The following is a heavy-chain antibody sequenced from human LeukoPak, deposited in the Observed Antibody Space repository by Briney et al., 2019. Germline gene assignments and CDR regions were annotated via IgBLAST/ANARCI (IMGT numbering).Heavy chain of an antibody. D-gene: IGHD3-10*01. J-gene: IGHJ3*02. V-gene: IGHV1-24*01. CDR2: FDPEDGEA. CDR3: ATAGPLLSFGDDAFDI. Sequence: ASVKVSCKVSGYTLTELSMNWVRQAPGKGLEWMGGFDPEDGEAIYAQRFQGRVTMTEDTSTDTAYMELSSLRSEDTAVHDCATAGPLLSFGDDAFDIWGLGTMVTVSS. CDR1: GYTLTELS.